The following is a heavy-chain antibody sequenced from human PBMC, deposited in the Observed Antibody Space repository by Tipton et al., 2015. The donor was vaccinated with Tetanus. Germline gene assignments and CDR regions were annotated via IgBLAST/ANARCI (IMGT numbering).Heavy chain of an antibody. CDR2: IHRGGST. CDR1: GDYLSDYY. Sequence: GLVKPSETLSLTCGVFGDYLSDYYWTWVRQPPGKGLEWIGEIHRGGSTNYNPSLKSRVSMSVDTAKNRFSLTLTSVTAADMAVYYCARDQGGGRVARLNWFGPWGQGTLVTVSS. CDR3: ARDQGGGRVARLNWFGP. J-gene: IGHJ5*02. V-gene: IGHV4-34*01. D-gene: IGHD3-16*01.